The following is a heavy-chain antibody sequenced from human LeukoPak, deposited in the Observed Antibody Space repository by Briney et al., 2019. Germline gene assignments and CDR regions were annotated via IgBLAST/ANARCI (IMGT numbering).Heavy chain of an antibody. D-gene: IGHD6-19*01. Sequence: GASVKVSCKASGYTFTSYYMHWVRQAPGQRLEWMGIINPSGGSTSYAQKFQGRVTMTRDTSTSTVYMELSSLRSEDTAVYYCARLADLESIAVAGTTGGWFDPWGQGTLVTVSS. V-gene: IGHV1-46*01. CDR2: INPSGGST. J-gene: IGHJ5*02. CDR1: GYTFTSYY. CDR3: ARLADLESIAVAGTTGGWFDP.